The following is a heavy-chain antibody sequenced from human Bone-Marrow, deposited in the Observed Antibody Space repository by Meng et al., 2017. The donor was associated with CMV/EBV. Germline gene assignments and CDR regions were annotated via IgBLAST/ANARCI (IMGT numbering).Heavy chain of an antibody. CDR3: ARRHYDFWSGYNGFDP. V-gene: IGHV4-59*12. CDR1: GGSISSYY. CDR2: IYYSGST. Sequence: GSLRLSCTVSGGSISSYYWSWIRQPPGKGLEWIGYIYYSGSTNYNPSLKSRVTISVDTSKNQCSLKLSSVTAADTAVYYCARRHYDFWSGYNGFDPWGQGTLVTVSS. J-gene: IGHJ5*02. D-gene: IGHD3-3*01.